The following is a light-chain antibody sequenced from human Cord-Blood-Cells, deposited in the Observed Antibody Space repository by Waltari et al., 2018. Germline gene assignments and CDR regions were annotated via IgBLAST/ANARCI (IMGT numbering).Light chain of an antibody. J-gene: IGKJ4*01. CDR1: QSVLYSSNNKNY. CDR3: QQYYSTLT. CDR2: WAS. Sequence: DIVMTQSPDSLAVSLGERATINCKSSQSVLYSSNNKNYLAWYQQKPGQTPNRLIYWASHRESGAPDRFSGSGSETDFTLTISSLQAEDVAVYYCQQYYSTLTFGGGTKVEIK. V-gene: IGKV4-1*01.